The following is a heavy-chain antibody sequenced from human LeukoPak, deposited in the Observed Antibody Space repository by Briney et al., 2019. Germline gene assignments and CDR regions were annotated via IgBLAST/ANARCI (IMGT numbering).Heavy chain of an antibody. CDR2: IYHSGST. CDR1: GGWISSSNW. V-gene: IGHV4-4*02. Sequence: SETLSLTCAVSGGWISSSNWWSWVRQHPGKGLEWIGEIYHSGSTNYNPSLKSRVTISVDTSKNQFSLKLSSVTPADTAVYFCASPRGNDSGGYYTWYFHHWGQGILVTVSS. CDR3: ASPRGNDSGGYYTWYFHH. D-gene: IGHD3-22*01. J-gene: IGHJ1*01.